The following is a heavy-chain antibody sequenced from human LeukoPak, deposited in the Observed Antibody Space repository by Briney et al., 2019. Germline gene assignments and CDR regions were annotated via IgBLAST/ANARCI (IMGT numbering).Heavy chain of an antibody. J-gene: IGHJ3*02. D-gene: IGHD2-2*02. CDR2: IYTSGST. V-gene: IGHV4-4*07. CDR1: GGSISSYY. CDR3: ARERIVPAAIGSAFDI. Sequence: PSETLSLTCTVSGGSISSYYWSWIRQPAGKGLEWIGRIYTSGSTNYNPSLKSRVTMSVDTSKNQFSLKLSSVTAADTAVYYCARERIVPAAIGSAFDIWGQGTMVTVSS.